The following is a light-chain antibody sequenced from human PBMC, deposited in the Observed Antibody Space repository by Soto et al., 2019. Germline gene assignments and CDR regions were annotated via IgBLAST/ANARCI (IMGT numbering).Light chain of an antibody. CDR3: SSYTSSSTVV. CDR2: DVS. J-gene: IGLJ2*01. Sequence: QSVLTQPASVSGSPGQSITISCTGTSSDVGGYKYVSWYQQHPGKAPKLMIYDVSNRPSGVSNRFSGSKSGNTASLTISGLQAEDEADYYCSSYTSSSTVVFGGGIKLTVL. CDR1: SSDVGGYKY. V-gene: IGLV2-14*01.